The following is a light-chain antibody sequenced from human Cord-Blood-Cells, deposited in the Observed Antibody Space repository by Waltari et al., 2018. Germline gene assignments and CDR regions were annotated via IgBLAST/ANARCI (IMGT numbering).Light chain of an antibody. CDR1: QSVLYSSNNKNY. J-gene: IGKJ1*01. Sequence: DIVMTQSPDSLAVSLGERATTNCKSSQSVLYSSNNKNYLAWYQQKPGQPPKLLIYWASTRESGVPARFSGSGSGTDFTLTISRLQAEDVAGYYCQQYYSTPRTFGQGP. CDR2: WAS. CDR3: QQYYSTPRT. V-gene: IGKV4-1*01.